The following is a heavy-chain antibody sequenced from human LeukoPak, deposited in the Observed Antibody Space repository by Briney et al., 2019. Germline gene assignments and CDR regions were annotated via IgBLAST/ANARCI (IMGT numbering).Heavy chain of an antibody. J-gene: IGHJ4*02. CDR1: GLTVSSNY. D-gene: IGHD1-26*01. Sequence: GGSLRLSCAASGLTVSSNYMSWVRQAPGKGLEWVSIIYGGGSTYYADSVMGRFTISRHNSKNTLYLQMNTLRPEDTAVYYCARDGVGGFDYWGQGTLVTVSS. CDR2: IYGGGST. CDR3: ARDGVGGFDY. V-gene: IGHV3-53*04.